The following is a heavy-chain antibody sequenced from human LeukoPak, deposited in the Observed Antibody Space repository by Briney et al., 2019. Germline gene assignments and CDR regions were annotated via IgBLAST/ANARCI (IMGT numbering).Heavy chain of an antibody. J-gene: IGHJ4*02. CDR2: IFPDNSDT. Sequence: GESLKISCKGSGYTFTNYWIAWVRQMPGKGLEWMGIIFPDNSDTRYGPSFQGQVTISADKSISTAYLQWSSLKASDTAMYYCARYNSSGIDYWGQGTLVTVSS. D-gene: IGHD6-13*01. V-gene: IGHV5-51*01. CDR1: GYTFTNYW. CDR3: ARYNSSGIDY.